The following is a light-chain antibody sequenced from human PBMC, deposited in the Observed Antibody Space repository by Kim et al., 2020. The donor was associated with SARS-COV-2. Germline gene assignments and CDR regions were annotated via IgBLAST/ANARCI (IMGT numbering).Light chain of an antibody. CDR2: RNN. CDR1: RSYIGSND. CDR3: AAGDDSLNSPV. Sequence: GRRGTISCSGSRSYIGSNDVYWYQQLTEAATKLLIYRNNQRPSGVPDRFSDSKSGTSASLAISGLRSEDEADYYCAAGDDSLNSPVFGGGTQLTVL. V-gene: IGLV1-47*01. J-gene: IGLJ2*01.